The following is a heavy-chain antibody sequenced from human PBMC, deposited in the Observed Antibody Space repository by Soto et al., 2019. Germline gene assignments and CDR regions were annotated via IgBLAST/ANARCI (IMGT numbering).Heavy chain of an antibody. J-gene: IGHJ2*01. Sequence: QVQLVQSGAEVKKPGSSVKVSCKASGGTFSSYAISWVRQAPGQGLEWMGGIIPIFGTANYAQKFQGRVRITADESTSTAYMELSSMRSEDTAVYYCAVGPHYYDSSGDWYFDLWGRGTLVTVSS. D-gene: IGHD3-22*01. V-gene: IGHV1-69*12. CDR1: GGTFSSYA. CDR2: IIPIFGTA. CDR3: AVGPHYYDSSGDWYFDL.